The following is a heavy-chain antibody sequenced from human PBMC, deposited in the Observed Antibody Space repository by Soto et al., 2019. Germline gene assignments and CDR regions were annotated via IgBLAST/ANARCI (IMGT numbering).Heavy chain of an antibody. J-gene: IGHJ4*02. CDR2: ISGSGGST. D-gene: IGHD4-17*01. Sequence: GGSLRLSCAASGFTFSSYAMSWVRQAPGKGLEWVSAISGSGGSTYYADSVKGRFTISRDNSKNTLYLQMNSLRAEDTAVYYCAKRIEYGDYGRDLQIDYWGQGTLVTVSS. CDR3: AKRIEYGDYGRDLQIDY. CDR1: GFTFSSYA. V-gene: IGHV3-23*01.